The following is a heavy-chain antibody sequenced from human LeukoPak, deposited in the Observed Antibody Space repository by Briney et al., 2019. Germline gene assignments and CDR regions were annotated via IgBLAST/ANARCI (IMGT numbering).Heavy chain of an antibody. D-gene: IGHD5-24*01. J-gene: IGHJ4*02. Sequence: PGGSLRLSCAASGFTVSSNYMSWVRQAPGKGLEWVSAIYSGGSTYYADSVKGRFTISRDNSKNTLYLQMNSLRAEDTAVYYCARQTSMATGFDYWGQGTLVTVSS. V-gene: IGHV3-66*04. CDR3: ARQTSMATGFDY. CDR1: GFTVSSNY. CDR2: IYSGGST.